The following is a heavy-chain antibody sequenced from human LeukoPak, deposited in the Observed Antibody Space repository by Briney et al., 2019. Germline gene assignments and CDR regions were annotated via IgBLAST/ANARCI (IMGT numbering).Heavy chain of an antibody. CDR1: GFTFCYYA. V-gene: IGHV3-23*01. CDR3: AKDPGVSSSWAATPFDY. CDR2: ISGSGGST. Sequence: GGSLRLSCAASGFTFCYYAMSWVRQAPGKGLEWVSAISGSGGSTYYADSVKGRFTISRDNSKNTLYLQMNSLRAEDTAVYYCAKDPGVSSSWAATPFDYWGQGTLVTVSS. D-gene: IGHD6-13*01. J-gene: IGHJ4*02.